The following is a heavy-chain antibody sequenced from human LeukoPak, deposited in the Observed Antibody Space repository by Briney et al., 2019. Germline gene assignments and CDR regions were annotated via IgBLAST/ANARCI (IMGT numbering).Heavy chain of an antibody. D-gene: IGHD1-26*01. V-gene: IGHV3-7*01. CDR1: GFTPSSYS. CDR2: IKQDGSEK. Sequence: GGSPRLSCAASGFTPSSYSMSSVREAPGKGVERVANIKQDGSEKYYVDSVKGRFTISRDNAKNSLYLQMNSLRAEDTAVYYCVSQYRGSWYFDLWGRGTLVTVSS. CDR3: VSQYRGSWYFDL. J-gene: IGHJ2*01.